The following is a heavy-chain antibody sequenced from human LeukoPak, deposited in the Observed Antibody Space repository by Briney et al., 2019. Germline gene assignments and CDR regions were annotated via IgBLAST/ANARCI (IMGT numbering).Heavy chain of an antibody. CDR3: ARVGGPTVALDY. D-gene: IGHD4-23*01. CDR1: GFTFSSYA. CDR2: ISYDGSNK. J-gene: IGHJ4*02. Sequence: GGSLRLSCAASGFTFSSYAMHWVRQAPGKGLEWVAVISYDGSNKYYADSVKGRFTISRDNSKNTLYLQMNSLRAEDTAVYYCARVGGPTVALDYWGQGTLVTVSS. V-gene: IGHV3-30-3*01.